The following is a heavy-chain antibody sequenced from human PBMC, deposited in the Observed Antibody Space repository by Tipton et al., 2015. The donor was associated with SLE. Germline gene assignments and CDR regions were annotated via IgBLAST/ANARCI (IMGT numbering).Heavy chain of an antibody. J-gene: IGHJ2*01. CDR1: GGSISSTNYY. D-gene: IGHD6-6*01. CDR3: ARRVGYSTSSWYFDL. Sequence: TLSLTCTVSGGSISSTNYYWNWIRQPAGKGLEWIGHIYNSGGTNSNPSFKSRVTISADTSKNQFSLRLNSVTAADTAVYYCARRVGYSTSSWYFDLWGRGTLVTVSS. V-gene: IGHV4-61*09. CDR2: IYNSGGT.